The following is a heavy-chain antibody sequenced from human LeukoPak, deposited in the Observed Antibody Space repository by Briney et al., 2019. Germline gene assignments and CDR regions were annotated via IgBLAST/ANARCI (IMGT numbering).Heavy chain of an antibody. Sequence: SETLSLTCAVYGGSLSGYYWSWIRQPPGKGLEWIAEINHSGRTSYNPSLKSRVTISIDTSKNQFSLNLSSVTAADTAVYYCARGVYYDSSGYSYYFDYWGQGTLVTVSS. CDR2: INHSGRT. V-gene: IGHV4-34*01. J-gene: IGHJ4*02. CDR1: GGSLSGYY. D-gene: IGHD3-22*01. CDR3: ARGVYYDSSGYSYYFDY.